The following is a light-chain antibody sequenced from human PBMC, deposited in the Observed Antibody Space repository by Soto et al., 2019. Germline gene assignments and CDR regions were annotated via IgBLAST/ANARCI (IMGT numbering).Light chain of an antibody. CDR1: QNIRNY. CDR3: QQSYSAPWT. J-gene: IGKJ1*01. Sequence: DIQMTQSPSSLSASVRDSVTITCRASQNIRNYLNWYQQKPGRAPKILIYAASSLQSGVPSRFSGGGSGTDFTHTITSLQPEDFATYYCQQSYSAPWTFGQGTKV. CDR2: AAS. V-gene: IGKV1-39*01.